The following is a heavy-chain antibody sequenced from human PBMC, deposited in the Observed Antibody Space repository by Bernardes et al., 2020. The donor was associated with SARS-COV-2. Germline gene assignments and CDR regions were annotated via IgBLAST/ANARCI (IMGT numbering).Heavy chain of an antibody. V-gene: IGHV4-4*08. Sequence: SETLSLTCTVSGGFSTTYYWTWIRQPPGKGLEWIGYIYNHGDTDYNPSLKSRVSISADTSKNQFSLNMTSVTVADTAVYYCARLFGRTGYYRYGMDVWGHGTTVIVSS. J-gene: IGHJ6*02. CDR3: ARLFGRTGYYRYGMDV. CDR2: IYNHGDT. CDR1: GGFSTTYY. D-gene: IGHD3-9*01.